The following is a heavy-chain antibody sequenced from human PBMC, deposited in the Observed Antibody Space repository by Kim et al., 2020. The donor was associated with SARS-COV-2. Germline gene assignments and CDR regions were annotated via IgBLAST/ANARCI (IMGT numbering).Heavy chain of an antibody. CDR3: ARRDFDTGGYYWFDP. D-gene: IGHD3-9*01. V-gene: IGHV4-4*02. Sequence: SDTLSLTCGVSGGSISSGTWWSWVRQPPGKGVEWIGEISHSGNTNYNTSLRSRVTISVDKSKNQFSLSLNSVTAADTAVYYCARRDFDTGGYYWFDPWG. J-gene: IGHJ5*02. CDR2: ISHSGNT. CDR1: GGSISSGTW.